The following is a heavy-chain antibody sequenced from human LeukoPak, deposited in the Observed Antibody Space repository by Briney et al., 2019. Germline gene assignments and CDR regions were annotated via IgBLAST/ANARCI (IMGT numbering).Heavy chain of an antibody. V-gene: IGHV4-31*03. CDR2: IYYTGIT. CDR3: ARVPAIFGVVVYGMDV. CDR1: GGSISSGSHY. J-gene: IGHJ6*02. D-gene: IGHD3-3*01. Sequence: SETLSLTCSVSGGSISSGSHYYNWIRQHPGKGLEWIGYIYYTGITSYNPSLNSRVTMSVDTSMNQLSLRVTSLTDADTAVYYCARVPAIFGVVVYGMDVWGQGTTVTVSS.